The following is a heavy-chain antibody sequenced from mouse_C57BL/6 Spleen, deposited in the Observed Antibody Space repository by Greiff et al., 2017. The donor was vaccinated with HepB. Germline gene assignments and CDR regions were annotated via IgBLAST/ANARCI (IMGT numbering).Heavy chain of an antibody. D-gene: IGHD1-1*01. CDR3: AREGLITTVVEQGYFDV. V-gene: IGHV1-26*01. J-gene: IGHJ1*03. Sequence: VQLQQSGPELVKPGASVKISCKASGYTFTDYYMNWVKQSHGKSLEWIGDINPNNGGTSYNQKFKGKATLTVDKSSSTAYMELRSLTSEDSAVYYCAREGLITTVVEQGYFDVWGTGTTVTVSS. CDR1: GYTFTDYY. CDR2: INPNNGGT.